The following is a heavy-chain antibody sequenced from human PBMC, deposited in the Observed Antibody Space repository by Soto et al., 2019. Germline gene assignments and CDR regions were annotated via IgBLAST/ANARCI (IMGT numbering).Heavy chain of an antibody. CDR2: IYYSGST. D-gene: IGHD3-22*01. J-gene: IGHJ4*02. V-gene: IGHV4-59*08. CDR3: ARLGGYYQAFDS. CDR1: GGSISSYY. Sequence: SETLSLTCTVSGGSISSYYWSWIRRPPGKGLEWIGYIYYSGSTNYNPSLKSRVTISVDRSKNQFSLKLSSVTAADTAVHYCARLGGYYQAFDSWGQGTLVTVSS.